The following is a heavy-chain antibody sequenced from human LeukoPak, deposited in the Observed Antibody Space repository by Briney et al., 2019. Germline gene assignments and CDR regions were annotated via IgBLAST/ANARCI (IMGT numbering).Heavy chain of an antibody. V-gene: IGHV4-38-2*02. J-gene: IGHJ4*02. CDR2: INHSGST. D-gene: IGHD1-26*01. CDR3: ARDREVGATGYYFDY. CDR1: GYSISSGYY. Sequence: SETLSLTCTVSGYSISSGYYWGWIRQPPGKGLEWIGEINHSGSTNYNPSLKSRVTISVDTSKNHFSLRLSSVTAADTAVYYCARDREVGATGYYFDYWGQGTLVTVSS.